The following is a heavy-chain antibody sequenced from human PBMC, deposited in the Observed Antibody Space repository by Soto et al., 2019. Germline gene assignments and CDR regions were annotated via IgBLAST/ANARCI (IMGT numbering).Heavy chain of an antibody. J-gene: IGHJ4*02. D-gene: IGHD4-4*01. CDR1: GFTVSSNY. CDR2: IYSGGST. Sequence: PGGSLRLSCAASGFTVSSNYMSWVRQAPGKGLEWVSVIYSGGSTYYVDSVKGRFTISRDNAKNSLYLQMNSLRAEDTAVYYCARNVYSNYFSSGSFDYWGQGTLVTVSS. CDR3: ARNVYSNYFSSGSFDY. V-gene: IGHV3-53*01.